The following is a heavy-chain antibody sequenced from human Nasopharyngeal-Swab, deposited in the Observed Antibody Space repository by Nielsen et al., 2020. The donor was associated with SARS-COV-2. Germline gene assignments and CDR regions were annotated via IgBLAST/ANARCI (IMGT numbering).Heavy chain of an antibody. CDR1: GFTFDDYV. V-gene: IGHV3-9*01. Sequence: GGSLRLSCAASGFTFDDYVMHWVRQAPGKGLEWVSEISWNSRSIAYADSVKGRFTISRDNAKNSLYLQMNSLTTEDTALYYCATLVATDGYSDYWGQGTLVTVSS. CDR2: ISWNSRSI. CDR3: ATLVATDGYSDY. D-gene: IGHD5-12*01. J-gene: IGHJ4*02.